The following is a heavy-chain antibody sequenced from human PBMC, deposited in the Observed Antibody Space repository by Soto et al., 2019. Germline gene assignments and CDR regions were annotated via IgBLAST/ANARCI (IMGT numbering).Heavy chain of an antibody. CDR2: IIPIFGTA. V-gene: IGHV1-69*13. Sequence: EASVKVSCKASGGTFSSYAISWVRQAPGQGLEWMGGIIPIFGTANYAQKFQGRVTITADESTSTAYMELSSLRSEDTAVYYCARAYSSGWNDAFDIWGQGTMVTVSS. CDR1: GGTFSSYA. D-gene: IGHD6-19*01. J-gene: IGHJ3*02. CDR3: ARAYSSGWNDAFDI.